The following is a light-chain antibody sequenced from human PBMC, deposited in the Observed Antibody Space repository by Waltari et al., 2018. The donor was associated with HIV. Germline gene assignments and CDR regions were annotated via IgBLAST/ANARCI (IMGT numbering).Light chain of an antibody. V-gene: IGLV3-19*01. CDR3: NSRDSSGNRLVV. CDR2: GEN. J-gene: IGLJ2*01. Sequence: SSEVTQDPTVSVALGQTVRITWQGDSLRNYFPSWYQQKPGQAPVLVIYGENNRPSGIPDRFSGSTSGNTASLIITGAQAEDEAEYYCNSRDSSGNRLVVFGGGTKLTVL. CDR1: SLRNYF.